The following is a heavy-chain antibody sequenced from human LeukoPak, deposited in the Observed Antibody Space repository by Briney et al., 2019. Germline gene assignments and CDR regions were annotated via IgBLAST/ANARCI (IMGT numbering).Heavy chain of an antibody. D-gene: IGHD3-10*01. CDR1: GFTFSSYA. CDR2: ISGSGGST. Sequence: PGGSLRLSCAASGFTFSSYAMSWVRQAPGKGLEWVSAISGSGGSTYYAGSVKGRFTISRDNSKNTLYLQVNSLRAEDTAVYYCAKVKVYYGSGSYSGFDYWRQRTLVTVSS. J-gene: IGHJ4*02. CDR3: AKVKVYYGSGSYSGFDY. V-gene: IGHV3-23*01.